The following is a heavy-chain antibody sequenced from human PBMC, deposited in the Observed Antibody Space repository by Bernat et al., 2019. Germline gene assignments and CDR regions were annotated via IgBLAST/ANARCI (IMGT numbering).Heavy chain of an antibody. Sequence: QVQLVESGGGVVQPGRSLRLSCAASGFTFSSYAMHWVHQAPGKGLEWVAVISYDGSNKYYADSVKGRFTISRDNAKNSLYLQMNSLRAEDTAVYYCARDKWLANHYYYYGMDVWGQGTTVTVSS. CDR3: ARDKWLANHYYYYGMDV. J-gene: IGHJ6*02. V-gene: IGHV3-30-3*01. D-gene: IGHD6-19*01. CDR1: GFTFSSYA. CDR2: ISYDGSNK.